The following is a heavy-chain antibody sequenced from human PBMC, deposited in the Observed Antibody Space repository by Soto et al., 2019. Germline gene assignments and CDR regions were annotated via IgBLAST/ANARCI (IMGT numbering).Heavy chain of an antibody. Sequence: PSETLSLTCAVSGYSITSGYYWGWFLQPPGKGLVWIGSIYHSGSTYYNPSLKSRVTISVDTSKNQFSLKLSSVTAADTAVYYCARDVFGGIRYFDWHSWFDPWGLGTLVTVSS. D-gene: IGHD3-9*01. J-gene: IGHJ5*02. CDR1: GYSITSGYY. CDR2: IYHSGST. V-gene: IGHV4-38-2*02. CDR3: ARDVFGGIRYFDWHSWFDP.